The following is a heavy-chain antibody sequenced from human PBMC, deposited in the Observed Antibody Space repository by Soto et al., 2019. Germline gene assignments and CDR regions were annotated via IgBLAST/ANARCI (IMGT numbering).Heavy chain of an antibody. D-gene: IGHD3-10*01. CDR2: MNPNSGNT. Sequence: QVQLVQSGAEVKKPGASVKVSCKASGYTFTSYDINWVRQATGQGLEWMGWMNPNSGNTGYAQKLQGRATMTRNTXXGTAYMELSSLRSEDTAVYYCASASRVRGVTELRYWGQGTLVTVSS. V-gene: IGHV1-8*01. J-gene: IGHJ4*02. CDR3: ASASRVRGVTELRY. CDR1: GYTFTSYD.